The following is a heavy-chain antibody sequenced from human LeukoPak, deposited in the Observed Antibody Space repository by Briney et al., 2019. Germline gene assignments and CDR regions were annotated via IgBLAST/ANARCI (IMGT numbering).Heavy chain of an antibody. CDR1: RFTFSGSA. CDR3: TGDNFDSSVKFDY. V-gene: IGHV3-73*01. CDR2: IRSKANNYAT. D-gene: IGHD3-22*01. J-gene: IGHJ4*02. Sequence: GGFLKLSCVVSRFTFSGSAVHWVRQASGKGLEWVGRIRSKANNYATAYAASVKGRFTISRDDSKNTAYLQMNSLKTEDTAVYYCTGDNFDSSVKFDYWGQGTLVTVSS.